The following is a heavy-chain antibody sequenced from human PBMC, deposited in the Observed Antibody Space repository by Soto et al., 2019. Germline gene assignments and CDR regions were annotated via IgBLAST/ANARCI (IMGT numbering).Heavy chain of an antibody. J-gene: IGHJ6*03. CDR2: MNPNSGNT. V-gene: IGHV1-8*01. CDR1: GYTFTSYD. D-gene: IGHD5-12*01. CDR3: ARRSSGYDYFYYYYYMDV. Sequence: ASVKVSCAASGYTFTSYDINWVRQATGQGLEWMGWMNPNSGNTGYAQKFQGRVTMTRNTSISTAYMELSSLRSEDTAVYYCARRSSGYDYFYYYYYMDVWGKGTTVTVSS.